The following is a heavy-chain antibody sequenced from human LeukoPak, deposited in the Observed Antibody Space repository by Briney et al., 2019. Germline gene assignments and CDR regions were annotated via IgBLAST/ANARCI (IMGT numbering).Heavy chain of an antibody. CDR3: ARDGLPWALWFGELLLPFDY. CDR2: ISSSSSYI. Sequence: GGSLRLSCAASGFTFSSYSMNWVRQAPGKGLEWVSSISSSSSYIYYADSVKGRFTISRDNAKNSLYLQMNSLGAEDTAVYYCARDGLPWALWFGELLLPFDYWGQGTLVTVSS. J-gene: IGHJ4*02. D-gene: IGHD3-10*01. CDR1: GFTFSSYS. V-gene: IGHV3-21*01.